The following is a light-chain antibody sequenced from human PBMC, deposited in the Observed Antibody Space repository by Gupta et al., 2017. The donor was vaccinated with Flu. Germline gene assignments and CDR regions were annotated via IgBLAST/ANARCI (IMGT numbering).Light chain of an antibody. Sequence: EIVLTQSPVSLSLSPGERATLSCRASQTVIGSFLAWYQQRPGQSPRLRIYGASSRAAGIPDRFSGSGSGTDFTLTIARLEPEDFALYYCQQYSRSLPWTFGQGTKVEIK. CDR3: QQYSRSLPWT. CDR1: QTVIGSF. V-gene: IGKV3-20*01. CDR2: GAS. J-gene: IGKJ1*01.